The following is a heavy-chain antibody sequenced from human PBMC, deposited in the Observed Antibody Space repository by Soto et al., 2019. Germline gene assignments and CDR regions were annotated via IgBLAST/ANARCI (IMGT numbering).Heavy chain of an antibody. J-gene: IGHJ3*02. CDR2: IYYSGST. V-gene: IGHV4-59*01. CDR3: ARDADGYDSFAFDI. Sequence: KPSETLSLTCTVSGGSISSYYWSWIRQPPGKGLEWIGYIYYSGSTNYNPSLKSRVTISVDTSKNQFSLQLSSVTAADTAVYYCARDADGYDSFAFDIWGQGTMVTVSS. CDR1: GGSISSYY. D-gene: IGHD5-12*01.